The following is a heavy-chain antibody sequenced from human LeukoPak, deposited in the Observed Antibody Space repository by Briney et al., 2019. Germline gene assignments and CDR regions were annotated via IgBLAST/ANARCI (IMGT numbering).Heavy chain of an antibody. V-gene: IGHV4-39*07. CDR1: GGSISSSSYY. CDR2: INHSGST. Sequence: IPSETLSLTCTVSGGSISSSSYYWSWIRQPPGKGLEWIGEINHSGSTNYNPSLKSRATISVDTSKNQFSLKLSSVTAADTAVYYCARLPRVSPTYCDILTGYFTGDYYYYYMDVWGKGTTVTISS. CDR3: ARLPRVSPTYCDILTGYFTGDYYYYYMDV. J-gene: IGHJ6*03. D-gene: IGHD3-9*01.